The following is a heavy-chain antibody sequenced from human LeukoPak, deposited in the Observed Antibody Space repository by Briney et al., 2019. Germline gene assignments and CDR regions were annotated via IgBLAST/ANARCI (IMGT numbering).Heavy chain of an antibody. V-gene: IGHV4-59*01. CDR3: ARSTSHNYYDSSGYRYYFDY. J-gene: IGHJ4*02. CDR1: GGSISSYY. CDR2: IYYSGST. Sequence: SETLSLTCTVSGGSISSYYWSWIRQPPGKGLEWIGYIYYSGSTNYNPSLKSRVTISVDTSKNQFSLKLSSVTAADTAVYYCARSTSHNYYDSSGYRYYFDYWGQGTLVTVSS. D-gene: IGHD3-22*01.